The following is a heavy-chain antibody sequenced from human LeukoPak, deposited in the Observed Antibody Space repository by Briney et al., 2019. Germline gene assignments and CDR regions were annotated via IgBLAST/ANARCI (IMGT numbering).Heavy chain of an antibody. CDR2: ISGSSGST. V-gene: IGHV3-23*01. D-gene: IGHD3-16*01. CDR1: RFTISSYA. J-gene: IGHJ3*02. CDR3: AKDREGLGQGAFDI. Sequence: GGSLRLSCAASRFTISSYAMSWVRQAPGKGLEWVSGISGSSGSTYYADSVKGRFTISRDNSKNTLYLQMNSLRAEDTAVYYCAKDREGLGQGAFDIWGQGTMVTVSS.